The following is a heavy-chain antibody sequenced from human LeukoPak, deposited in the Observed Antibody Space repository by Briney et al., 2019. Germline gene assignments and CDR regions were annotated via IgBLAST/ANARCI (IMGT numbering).Heavy chain of an antibody. D-gene: IGHD1-1*01. Sequence: GGSLRLSCAASGFVFSTYAMGWVRQAPGKGLEWVSAISSSSDNTYYADSVKGQFTISRDNSENTLDLQMNSLRAEDTAMYHCAKVKALDAVASYFDYWGQGTLVTVSS. J-gene: IGHJ4*02. CDR1: GFVFSTYA. CDR2: ISSSSDNT. V-gene: IGHV3-23*01. CDR3: AKVKALDAVASYFDY.